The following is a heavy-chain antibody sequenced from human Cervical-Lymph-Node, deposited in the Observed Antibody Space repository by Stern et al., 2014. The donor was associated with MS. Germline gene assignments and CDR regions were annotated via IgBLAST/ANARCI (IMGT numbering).Heavy chain of an antibody. Sequence: QVQLVQSGAEVKKPGSSAKVSCKASGGTFSSLSINWVRQVPGQSLEWMGGIIPIFDTPNFAQKFQGRVTITADSSTSTVYMALNSLRSDDTAVYYCVLPSTVTTAAFDVWGQGTMVTVSS. CDR1: GGTFSSLS. D-gene: IGHD4-17*01. J-gene: IGHJ3*01. V-gene: IGHV1-69*06. CDR3: VLPSTVTTAAFDV. CDR2: IIPIFDTP.